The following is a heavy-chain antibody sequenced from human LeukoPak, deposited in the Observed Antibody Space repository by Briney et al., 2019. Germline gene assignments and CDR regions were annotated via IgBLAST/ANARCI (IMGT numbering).Heavy chain of an antibody. V-gene: IGHV4-39*07. Sequence: PSETLSLTCTVSGGSISSYYWGWIRQPPGKGLEWIGSIYYSGSTYYNPSLKSRVTISVDTSKNQFSLKLSSVTAADTAVYYCAGDVDIVATNNAFDIWGQGTMVTVSS. CDR3: AGDVDIVATNNAFDI. J-gene: IGHJ3*02. CDR1: GGSISSYY. D-gene: IGHD5-12*01. CDR2: IYYSGST.